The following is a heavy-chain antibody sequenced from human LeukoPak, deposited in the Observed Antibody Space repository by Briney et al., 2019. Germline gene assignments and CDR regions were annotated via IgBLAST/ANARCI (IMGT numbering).Heavy chain of an antibody. CDR3: ARDLSVPPYYFDY. Sequence: PSETLSLTCAVSGGSMNNANWWSWVRQPPGKGLEWIGEIYHIGSTNYNPSLKSRVTMSVDKSKKQFSLILTSVTAADTAMYYCARDLSVPPYYFDYWGQGTLVTVSS. D-gene: IGHD2-2*01. V-gene: IGHV4-4*02. CDR1: GGSMNNANW. CDR2: IYHIGST. J-gene: IGHJ4*02.